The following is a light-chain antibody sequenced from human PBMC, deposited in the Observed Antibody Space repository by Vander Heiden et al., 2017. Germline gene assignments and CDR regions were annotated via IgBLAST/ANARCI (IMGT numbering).Light chain of an antibody. Sequence: EKVMTQSPATLSVSPGERAPLSCRASQSVSSNLAWYQQKPGQAPRLLIYGASTRATGIPARFSGSGSGTEFTLTISSLQSEDFAVYYCQQYNNWPPYTFGQGTKLEIK. CDR3: QQYNNWPPYT. V-gene: IGKV3-15*01. CDR2: GAS. CDR1: QSVSSN. J-gene: IGKJ2*01.